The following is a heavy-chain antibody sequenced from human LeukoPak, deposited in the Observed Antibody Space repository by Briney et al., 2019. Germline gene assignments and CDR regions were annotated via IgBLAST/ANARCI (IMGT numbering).Heavy chain of an antibody. CDR3: ARAPHITIFGILIFKENYYYYMDV. CDR2: VSHSGST. Sequence: SETLSLTCAVSGGSITSHNYYWVWVRQTPGKGLECIGSVSHSGSTYYNPSLKSRVTISADTSKNQFSLKLSSVTAADTAVYYCARAPHITIFGILIFKENYYYYMDVWGKGTTVTVSS. CDR1: GGSITSHNYY. D-gene: IGHD3-3*01. J-gene: IGHJ6*03. V-gene: IGHV4-39*07.